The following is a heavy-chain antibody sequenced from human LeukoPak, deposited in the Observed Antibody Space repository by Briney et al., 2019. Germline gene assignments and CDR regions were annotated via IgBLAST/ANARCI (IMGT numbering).Heavy chain of an antibody. D-gene: IGHD7-27*01. V-gene: IGHV3-7*01. CDR1: GFTFSNYW. CDR3: AKEGWGRSFDY. Sequence: GGSLRLSCAAPGFTFSNYWMSWVRQAPGKGPEWVANIKQDGSEKYYVNSVKGRFTISRDNAKNSLYLQMNSLRAEDTAVYYCAKEGWGRSFDYWGQGTLVTVSS. J-gene: IGHJ4*02. CDR2: IKQDGSEK.